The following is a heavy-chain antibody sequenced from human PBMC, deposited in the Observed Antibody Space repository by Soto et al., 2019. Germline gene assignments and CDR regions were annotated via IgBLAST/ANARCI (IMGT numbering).Heavy chain of an antibody. CDR2: IYYSGST. CDR1: GGSVRSGSYY. J-gene: IGHJ4*02. V-gene: IGHV4-61*01. D-gene: IGHD6-13*01. CDR3: ARGDLYSSSWYLDY. Sequence: PSETLSLTCTVSGGSVRSGSYYWSWIRQPPGKGLEWIGYIYYSGSTNYNPSLKSRVTISVDTSKNQFSLKLSSVTAADTAVYYCARGDLYSSSWYLDYWGQGTLVTVSS.